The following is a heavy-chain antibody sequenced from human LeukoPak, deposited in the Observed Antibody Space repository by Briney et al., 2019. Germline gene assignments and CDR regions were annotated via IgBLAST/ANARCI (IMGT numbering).Heavy chain of an antibody. J-gene: IGHJ5*02. Sequence: GGSLRLSCVTSEFTFSNYWMHWVRQAPGMGLVWVSRINPDGTITNYADSVKGRFTISRDNARNTLFLQMNSLRVEDTAVYYCARVRRDSDDWVDPWGQGTLVTVSS. V-gene: IGHV3-74*01. CDR2: INPDGTIT. CDR3: ARVRRDSDDWVDP. D-gene: IGHD2-21*01. CDR1: EFTFSNYW.